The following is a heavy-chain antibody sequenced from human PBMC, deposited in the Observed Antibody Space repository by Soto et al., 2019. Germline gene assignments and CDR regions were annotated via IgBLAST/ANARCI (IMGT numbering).Heavy chain of an antibody. CDR3: ASLAPPVLSDYSGAWGDC. J-gene: IGHJ4*02. D-gene: IGHD2-15*01. Sequence: SETLSLTCTVSGGSISSSGYYWGWIRHPPGKGQEWIGSIYYRGSTYYNPSLKSRVTISVDTSKNQFSLKLSSVTAAATAVYICASLAPPVLSDYSGAWGDCWGQGTVVTVSS. CDR1: GGSISSSGYY. CDR2: IYYRGST. V-gene: IGHV4-39*01.